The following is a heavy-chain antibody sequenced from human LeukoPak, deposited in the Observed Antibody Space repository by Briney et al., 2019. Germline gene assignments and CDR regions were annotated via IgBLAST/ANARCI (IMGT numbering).Heavy chain of an antibody. D-gene: IGHD6-19*01. V-gene: IGHV3-33*01. Sequence: PGRSLRLSCAASGFTFSSYGMHWVRQAPGKGLEWVAVIWYDGSNKYYADSVKGRFTISRDNSKNTLYLQMNSLRAEDTAVYYCAREAAEAGIYDYWGQGTLVTVSS. J-gene: IGHJ4*02. CDR2: IWYDGSNK. CDR3: AREAAEAGIYDY. CDR1: GFTFSSYG.